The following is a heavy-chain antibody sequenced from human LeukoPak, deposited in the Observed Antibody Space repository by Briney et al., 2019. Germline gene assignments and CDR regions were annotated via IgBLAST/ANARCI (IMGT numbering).Heavy chain of an antibody. J-gene: IGHJ6*03. CDR1: GYTFTSYG. CDR2: ISAYNGNT. V-gene: IGHV1-18*01. D-gene: IGHD6-19*01. Sequence: ASVKVSCKASGYTFTSYGISWVRQAPGQGLEWMEWISAYNGNTNYAQKLQGRVTVTTDTSTSTAYMELRSLRSDDTAVYYCARGRSSGWHDYYYYYMDVRGKGTTVTVSS. CDR3: ARGRSSGWHDYYYYYMDV.